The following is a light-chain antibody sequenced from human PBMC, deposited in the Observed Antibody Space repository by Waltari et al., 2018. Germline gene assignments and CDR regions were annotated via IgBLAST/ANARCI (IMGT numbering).Light chain of an antibody. J-gene: IGLJ3*02. CDR3: QAYDSRLSGWV. CDR2: TTS. CDR1: GSHIGAGYD. Sequence: QSVLTQPPSVSGAPGQRGTIPCSGGGSHIGAGYDVHWYQSLPGTAPKLLIYTTSHRPSGVPDRFSGSKSGTSASLAIAGLQVEDEADYYCQAYDSRLSGWVFGGGTKLTVL. V-gene: IGLV1-40*01.